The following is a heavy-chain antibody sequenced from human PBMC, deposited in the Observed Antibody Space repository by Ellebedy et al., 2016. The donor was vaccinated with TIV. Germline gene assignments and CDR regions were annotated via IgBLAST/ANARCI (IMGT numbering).Heavy chain of an antibody. D-gene: IGHD2-2*01. V-gene: IGHV4-39*07. CDR2: IYYSGST. CDR1: GDSISSKFY. J-gene: IGHJ4*02. Sequence: MPSETLSLTCTVSGDSISSKFYWGWIRQPPGKGLEWIWTIYYSGSTYYNLSLKSRAIMSLETSKTSLFLRLNSVTASDTAVYFCARSRTGYALYGRTQNGFDIWGQGYPVTVSS. CDR3: ARSRTGYALYGRTQNGFDI.